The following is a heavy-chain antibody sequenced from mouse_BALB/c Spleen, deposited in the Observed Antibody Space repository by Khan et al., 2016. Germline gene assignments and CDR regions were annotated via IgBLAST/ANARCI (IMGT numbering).Heavy chain of an antibody. CDR3: ARGYGRSSRYFDC. V-gene: IGHV3-2*02. CDR1: GYSFTSDYA. J-gene: IGHJ2*01. D-gene: IGHD1-1*01. Sequence: EVQLQESGPGLVKPCQSLSLTCTATGYSFTSDYAWNWIRQPPGNKLEWMGNISYSGSTSYNPSLKRRIAITRDTSKNQFFLQLNSVTTEDTATYYCARGYGRSSRYFDCWGHGNTLTVSS. CDR2: ISYSGST.